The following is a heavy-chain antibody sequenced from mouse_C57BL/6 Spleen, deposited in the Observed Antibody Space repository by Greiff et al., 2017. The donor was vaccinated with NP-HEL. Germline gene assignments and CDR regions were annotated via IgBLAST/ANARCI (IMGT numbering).Heavy chain of an antibody. Sequence: QVQLKESGPGLVAPSQSLSITCTVSGFSLTSYGVSWVRQPQGKGLEWLGVLWGDGSTNYYSALISRLSISKDNSKSKVFLKLHSLQTDDTATYYCAKEGYYGSSYGFAYWGQGTLVTVSA. J-gene: IGHJ3*01. CDR3: AKEGYYGSSYGFAY. CDR2: LWGDGST. V-gene: IGHV2-3*01. CDR1: GFSLTSYG. D-gene: IGHD1-1*01.